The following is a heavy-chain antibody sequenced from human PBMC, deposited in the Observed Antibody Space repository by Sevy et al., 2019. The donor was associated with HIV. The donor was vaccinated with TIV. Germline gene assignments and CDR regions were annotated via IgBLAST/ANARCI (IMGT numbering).Heavy chain of an antibody. CDR3: AREVVHQGYFDY. J-gene: IGHJ4*02. Sequence: SETPSLTCTVSGGSIASGDHTWTWIRQPPGQALEWIGYVIHSGGTLYNPSLRSRVTISVDTSKNQFSLNLSSVTAADTAVYYCAREVVHQGYFDYWGQGILVTVSS. D-gene: IGHD2-15*01. V-gene: IGHV4-30-2*01. CDR1: GGSIASGDHT. CDR2: VIHSGGT.